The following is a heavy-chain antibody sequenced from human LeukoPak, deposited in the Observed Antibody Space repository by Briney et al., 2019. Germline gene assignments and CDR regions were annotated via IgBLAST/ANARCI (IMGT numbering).Heavy chain of an antibody. J-gene: IGHJ5*02. CDR3: ARSTGYYDSSVPYNWFDP. CDR1: GGTFSSYA. D-gene: IGHD3-22*01. V-gene: IGHV1-69*05. Sequence: ASVKVSCKASGGTFSSYAISWVRQAPGQGLEWMGGIIPIFGTANYAQKFQGRVTITRDTSASTAYMELTSLRSEDTAVYYCARSTGYYDSSVPYNWFDPWGQGTLVTVSS. CDR2: IIPIFGTA.